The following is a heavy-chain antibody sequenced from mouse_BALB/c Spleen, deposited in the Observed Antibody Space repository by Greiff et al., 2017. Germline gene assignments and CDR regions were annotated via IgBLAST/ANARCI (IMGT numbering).Heavy chain of an antibody. D-gene: IGHD1-1*01. Sequence: VQLPQSGPELVKPGDSVRISCKSSGYTFTSYYIHWVQQRHGQGLEWIGWIYPGNVNTKYNEKFKGKATLTADKSSSTAYMQLSSLTSEDSAVYFCARFYGSSPYWYFDVWGAGTTVTVSS. CDR3: ARFYGSSPYWYFDV. J-gene: IGHJ1*01. CDR2: IYPGNVNT. V-gene: IGHV1S56*01. CDR1: GYTFTSYY.